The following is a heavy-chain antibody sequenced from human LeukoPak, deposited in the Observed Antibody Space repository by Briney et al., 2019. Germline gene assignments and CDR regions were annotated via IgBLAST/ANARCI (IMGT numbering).Heavy chain of an antibody. CDR1: GGSISSSSYY. J-gene: IGHJ2*01. CDR2: IYYSGST. D-gene: IGHD3-16*01. V-gene: IGHV4-39*01. CDR3: ARAPWGVSAYCYFDL. Sequence: PSETLSLTCTVSGGSISSSSYYWGWIRQPPGKGLEWIGSIYYSGSTYYNPSLKSRVTISVDTSKNRFSLKLSSVTAADTAVYYCARAPWGVSAYCYFDLWGRGTLVTVSS.